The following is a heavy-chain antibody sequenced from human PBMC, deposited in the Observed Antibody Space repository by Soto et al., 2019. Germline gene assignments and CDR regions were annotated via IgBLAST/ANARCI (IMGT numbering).Heavy chain of an antibody. V-gene: IGHV3-66*01. J-gene: IGHJ4*02. CDR3: ARGGSYGGNSGGEIDY. Sequence: EVQLVESGGGLVQPGGSLRLSCAASGFTVSSNYMSWVRQAPGKGLEWVSVIYSGGRTYYADSVKGRFTISRDNSKNTLYLQMNRLRAEDTAVYYCARGGSYGGNSGGEIDYWGQGTLVTVSS. CDR1: GFTVSSNY. CDR2: IYSGGRT. D-gene: IGHD4-17*01.